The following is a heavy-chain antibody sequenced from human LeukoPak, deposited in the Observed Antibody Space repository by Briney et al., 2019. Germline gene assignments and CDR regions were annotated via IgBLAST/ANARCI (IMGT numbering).Heavy chain of an antibody. CDR1: GFTFSSYG. D-gene: IGHD3-22*01. CDR3: AKWDYYDSSGYNWYFDH. V-gene: IGHV3-30*02. J-gene: IGHJ2*01. Sequence: PGGSLRLSCAASGFTFSSYGMHWVRQAPGKGLEWVAFIRYDGSNKYYADSVKGRFTISRDNAKNSLYLQMNSLRAEDTAFYYCAKWDYYDSSGYNWYFDHWGRGTLVTVSS. CDR2: IRYDGSNK.